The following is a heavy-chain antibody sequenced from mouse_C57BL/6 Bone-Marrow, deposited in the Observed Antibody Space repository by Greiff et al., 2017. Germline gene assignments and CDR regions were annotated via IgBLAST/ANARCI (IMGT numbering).Heavy chain of an antibody. CDR2: IYHGSGST. J-gene: IGHJ3*01. V-gene: IGHV1-55*01. CDR3: AGYYGNLAWFAY. CDR1: GYTFTSYW. Sequence: QVQLQQPGAELVKPGASVKMSCKASGYTFTSYWITWVKQRPGQGLEWIGDIYHGSGSTNYNEKFKSKATLTVDTSSSTAYMQLSSLTSEDSAVYYCAGYYGNLAWFAYWGQGTLVTVSA. D-gene: IGHD2-1*01.